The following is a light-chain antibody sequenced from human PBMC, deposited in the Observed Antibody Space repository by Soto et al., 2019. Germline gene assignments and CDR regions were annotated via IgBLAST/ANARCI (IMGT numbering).Light chain of an antibody. Sequence: EIVMPQSPATLSVSPGERATLSCRASQSVSSSYLAWYQQKPGQTPRLLIYGASNRATGIPDRFSGSGSGTDFTLTISRLEPEDFAVYYCQQYGSPLTFGGGTKVDIK. V-gene: IGKV3-20*01. CDR1: QSVSSSY. CDR2: GAS. J-gene: IGKJ4*01. CDR3: QQYGSPLT.